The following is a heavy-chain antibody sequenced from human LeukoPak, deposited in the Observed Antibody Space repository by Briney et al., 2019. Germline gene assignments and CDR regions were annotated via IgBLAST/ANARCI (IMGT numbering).Heavy chain of an antibody. CDR1: GFTFSSYA. CDR2: ISGSGGST. CDR3: AKDPLTTVTTSSYFDY. D-gene: IGHD4-11*01. V-gene: IGHV3-23*01. J-gene: IGHJ4*02. Sequence: PGGSLRLSCAASGFTFSSYAMSWVRQAPGKGLEWISAISGSGGSTYYADSVKGRFTISRDNSKNTLYLQMNSLRAEDTAVYYCAKDPLTTVTTSSYFDYWGQGTLVTVSS.